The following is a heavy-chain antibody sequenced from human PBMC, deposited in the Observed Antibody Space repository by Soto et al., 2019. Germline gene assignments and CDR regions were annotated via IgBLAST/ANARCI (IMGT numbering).Heavy chain of an antibody. J-gene: IGHJ5*02. CDR3: ARDSPGGFNWFDP. Sequence: PGGSLRLSCAASGFPFSDYYMTWIRQAPGKGLEWVSYISSSGSALQYADSVKGRFTISRDNARNSVFLQMNSLRVEDTAMYYCARDSPGGFNWFDPWGQGTLVTV. CDR2: ISSSGSAL. CDR1: GFPFSDYY. D-gene: IGHD3-16*01. V-gene: IGHV3-11*01.